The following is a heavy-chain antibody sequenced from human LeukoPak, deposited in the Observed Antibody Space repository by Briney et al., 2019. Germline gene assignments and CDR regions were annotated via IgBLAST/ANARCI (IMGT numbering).Heavy chain of an antibody. V-gene: IGHV3-30*04. Sequence: GGSLRLSCAASGFTFSTYAMHWVRQAPGKGLEWVAVILYDGSNKYYADSVKGRFTISRDNSKNTLYLQMNSLRAEDTAVYYCASSSWYSYYFDYWGQGTLVTVSS. J-gene: IGHJ4*02. D-gene: IGHD6-13*01. CDR1: GFTFSTYA. CDR3: ASSSWYSYYFDY. CDR2: ILYDGSNK.